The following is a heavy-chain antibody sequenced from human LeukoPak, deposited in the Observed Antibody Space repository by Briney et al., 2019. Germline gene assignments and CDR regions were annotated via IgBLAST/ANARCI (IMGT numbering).Heavy chain of an antibody. Sequence: GGSLRLSCAASGFTFSSYWMHWVRQAPGKGLEWVALIWYDGSNKEYAESVKGRFTISRDNSKNTLYLQMNSLRDEDTAVYYCARDQGTSTTAPKRKGRFDPWGQGTLVTVSS. J-gene: IGHJ5*02. D-gene: IGHD1-1*01. V-gene: IGHV3-33*08. CDR1: GFTFSSYW. CDR2: IWYDGSNK. CDR3: ARDQGTSTTAPKRKGRFDP.